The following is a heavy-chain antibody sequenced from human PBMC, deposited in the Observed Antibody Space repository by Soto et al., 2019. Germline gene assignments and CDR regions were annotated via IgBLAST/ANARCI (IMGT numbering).Heavy chain of an antibody. CDR3: VRYVSGSNARWFGP. CDR1: GYSISSANW. D-gene: IGHD3-16*01. J-gene: IGHJ5*02. CDR2: MHYSGST. Sequence: SETLSLTCADSGYSISSANWWGWIRQPPGKGLEWIGYMHYSGSTHYSPSLRSRVTLSADTSKNQFSLTLSSVTAVDTAVYYCVRYVSGSNARWFGPWGQGTLVTV. V-gene: IGHV4-28*01.